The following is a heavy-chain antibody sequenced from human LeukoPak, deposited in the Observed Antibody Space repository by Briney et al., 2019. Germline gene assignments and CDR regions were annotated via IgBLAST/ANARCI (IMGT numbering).Heavy chain of an antibody. J-gene: IGHJ4*02. D-gene: IGHD3-16*01. V-gene: IGHV3-64D*06. Sequence: GGSLRLSCSASGFVFSIYTMYWVRQAPGKGPEYVSTISGSGNGGSIYYADSVRGRFTVSRDDSKSILYLQMNGLRSEDTAVYYCVKDFGRVRGTPDSWGQGTLVTVSS. CDR1: GFVFSIYT. CDR3: VKDFGRVRGTPDS. CDR2: ISGSGNGGSI.